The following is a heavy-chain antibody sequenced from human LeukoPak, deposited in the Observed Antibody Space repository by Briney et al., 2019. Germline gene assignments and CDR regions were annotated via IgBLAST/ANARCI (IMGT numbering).Heavy chain of an antibody. D-gene: IGHD1-7*01. J-gene: IGHJ6*03. V-gene: IGHV4-61*02. CDR1: GGSISSASYY. CDR3: ARLYNWNYSYYYYYYMDV. CDR2: IYTSGST. Sequence: SETLSLTCTVSGGSISSASYYWSWIRQPAGKGLEWIGRIYTSGSTNYNPSLKSRVTISVDTSKNQFSLKLSSVTAADTAVYYCARLYNWNYSYYYYYYMDVWGKGTTVTVSS.